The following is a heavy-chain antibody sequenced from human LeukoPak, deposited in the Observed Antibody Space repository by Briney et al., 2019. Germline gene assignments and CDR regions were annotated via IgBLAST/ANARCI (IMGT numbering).Heavy chain of an antibody. V-gene: IGHV4-34*01. CDR1: GGSFSGYY. CDR2: INHSGST. Sequence: SETLSLTCAVYGGSFSGYYWSWIRQPPGKGLEWIGEINHSGSTNYNPSLKSRVTISVDTSKNQFSLKLSSVTAADTAVYYCVRYYYDSSGYYNFDYWGQGTLVTVSS. J-gene: IGHJ4*02. CDR3: VRYYYDSSGYYNFDY. D-gene: IGHD3-22*01.